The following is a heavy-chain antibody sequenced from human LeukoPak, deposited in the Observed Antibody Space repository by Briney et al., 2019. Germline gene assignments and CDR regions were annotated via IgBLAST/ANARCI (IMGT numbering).Heavy chain of an antibody. J-gene: IGHJ3*02. CDR1: GGSISSSNYY. CDR3: ARAGGYQDAFDI. V-gene: IGHV4-39*07. D-gene: IGHD3-22*01. Sequence: SETLSLTCTVSGGSISSSNYYWGWIRQPPGKGLEWIGEINHSGSTNYNPSLKSRVTISVDTSKNQFSLKLSSVTAADTAVYYCARAGGYQDAFDIWGQGTMVTVSS. CDR2: INHSGST.